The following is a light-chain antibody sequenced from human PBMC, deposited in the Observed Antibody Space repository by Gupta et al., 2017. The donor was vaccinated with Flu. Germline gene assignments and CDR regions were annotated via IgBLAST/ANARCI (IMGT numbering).Light chain of an antibody. J-gene: IGKJ3*01. V-gene: IGKV1-12*01. CDR3: RQANSFPLT. Sequence: PSSASASVRDRVTITCRATQGMSNWLASYQQKPGKAPKLLLYAASSSQSAVPSTFSGSGSATDFTLTIISLQPQDFATYYCRQANSFPLTFGHGTIVDIK. CDR2: AAS. CDR1: QGMSNW.